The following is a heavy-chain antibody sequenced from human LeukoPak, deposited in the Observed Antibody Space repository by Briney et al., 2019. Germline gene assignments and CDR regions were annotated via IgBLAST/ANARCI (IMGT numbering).Heavy chain of an antibody. CDR3: ASWPVGWYGEDS. D-gene: IGHD6-19*01. J-gene: IGHJ4*02. CDR1: GFTFSSYA. V-gene: IGHV3-23*01. Sequence: GGSLRLSCAASGFTFSSYAMSWVRQAPGKGLEWVSAISGSGGSTYYADSAKGRFTISRDTPKNTLYLQMNSLRVEDSAVYYCASWPVGWYGEDSWGQGTLVTVSS. CDR2: ISGSGGST.